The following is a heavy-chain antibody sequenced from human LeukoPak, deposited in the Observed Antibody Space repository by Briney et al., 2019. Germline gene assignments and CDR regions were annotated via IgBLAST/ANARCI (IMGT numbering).Heavy chain of an antibody. CDR1: GGSLSTFY. CDR2: ISYTGIT. Sequence: SETLSLTCTVSGGSLSTFYWTWIRQTPGRGLEWIGYISYTGITNYNPSLTGRLTISQDTPKNQFSLILNSVTAEDTAVYYCARVTKKVRGVIPKEQRPVAFDIWGQGTMVTVSS. CDR3: ARVTKKVRGVIPKEQRPVAFDI. J-gene: IGHJ3*02. D-gene: IGHD3-10*01. V-gene: IGHV4-59*01.